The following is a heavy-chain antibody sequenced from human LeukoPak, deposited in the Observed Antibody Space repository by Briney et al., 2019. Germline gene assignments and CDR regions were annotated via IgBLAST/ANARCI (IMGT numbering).Heavy chain of an antibody. CDR2: INDGGTT. Sequence: SETLSLTCAVYGASFSGYYWSWIRQPPGKGLECIGEINDGGTTNYNPSLKSRVSISIDRSKNHFYLILTSVTAADTATYYCARSFYSNYDKWFDPWGQGTPVTVSS. CDR3: ARSFYSNYDKWFDP. V-gene: IGHV4-34*01. J-gene: IGHJ5*02. D-gene: IGHD4-11*01. CDR1: GASFSGYY.